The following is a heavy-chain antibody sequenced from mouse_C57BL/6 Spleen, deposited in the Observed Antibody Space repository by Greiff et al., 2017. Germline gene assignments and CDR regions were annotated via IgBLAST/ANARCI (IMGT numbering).Heavy chain of an antibody. CDR3: AIGDYYGSSYGWFAY. CDR1: GYTFTSYW. J-gene: IGHJ3*01. Sequence: QVHVKQPGAELVKPGASVKVSCKASGYTFTSYWMHWVKQRPGQGLEWIGRIHPSDSDTNYNQKLKGKATLTVDKSSSTAYMQLSSLTSEYSAVYYSAIGDYYGSSYGWFAYWGQGTLVTVSA. V-gene: IGHV1-74*01. CDR2: IHPSDSDT. D-gene: IGHD1-1*01.